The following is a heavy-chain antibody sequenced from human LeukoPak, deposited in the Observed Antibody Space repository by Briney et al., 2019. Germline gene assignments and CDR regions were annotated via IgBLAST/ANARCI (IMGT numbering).Heavy chain of an antibody. D-gene: IGHD3-22*01. CDR2: INHSGST. CDR1: GGSFSGYY. Sequence: SETLSLTCAVYGGSFSGYYWSWIRPPPGKGLEWIGEINHSGSTNYNPSLKSRVTISVDTSKNQFSLKLSSVTAADTAVYYCASVVRYLNYDSSGYYLYYFDYWGQGTLVTVSS. J-gene: IGHJ4*02. V-gene: IGHV4-34*01. CDR3: ASVVRYLNYDSSGYYLYYFDY.